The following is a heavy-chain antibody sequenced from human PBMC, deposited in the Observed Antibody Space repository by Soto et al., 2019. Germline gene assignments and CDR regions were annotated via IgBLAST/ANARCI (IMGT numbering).Heavy chain of an antibody. Sequence: ASVKVSCKASGYTFTSYDINWVRQATGQGLEWMGWMNPNSGNTGYAQKFQGRVTMTRNTSISTAYMELSSLRSEDTAVYYCARSDYYDSSGYSDYNWFDPWGQGTLVTVS. CDR3: ARSDYYDSSGYSDYNWFDP. J-gene: IGHJ5*02. CDR1: GYTFTSYD. D-gene: IGHD3-22*01. V-gene: IGHV1-8*01. CDR2: MNPNSGNT.